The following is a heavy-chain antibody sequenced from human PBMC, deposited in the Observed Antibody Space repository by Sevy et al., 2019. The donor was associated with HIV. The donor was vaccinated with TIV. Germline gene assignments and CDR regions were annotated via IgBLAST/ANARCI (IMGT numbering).Heavy chain of an antibody. CDR3: EKEFYRGGCLED. CDR2: ISGSGGGK. V-gene: IGHV3-23*01. D-gene: IGHD2-15*01. Sequence: GGSLRLSCAASGFTFSSFAISWVRQAPGKGLEWVSDISGSGGGKKYADSVKGRFTVSRDNAKNTVFLQMNNLRGEDTGLDYYEKEFYRGGCLEDWGQGTLVTVSS. J-gene: IGHJ4*02. CDR1: GFTFSSFA.